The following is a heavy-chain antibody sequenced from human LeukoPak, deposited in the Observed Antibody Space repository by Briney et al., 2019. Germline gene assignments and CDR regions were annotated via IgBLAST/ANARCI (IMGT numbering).Heavy chain of an antibody. D-gene: IGHD3-3*01. CDR3: ARAPIVGVFDP. CDR1: GFTFSSYA. Sequence: GGSLRLSCAASGFTFSSYAMSWVRQAPGKGLVWVSRINSDGSSTSYADSVKGRFTISRDNAKNTLYLQMNSLRAEDTAVYYCARAPIVGVFDPWGQGTLVTVSS. CDR2: INSDGSST. J-gene: IGHJ5*02. V-gene: IGHV3-74*01.